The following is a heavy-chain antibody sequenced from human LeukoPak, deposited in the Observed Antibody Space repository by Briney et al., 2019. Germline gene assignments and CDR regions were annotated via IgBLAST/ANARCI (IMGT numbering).Heavy chain of an antibody. CDR2: INGYNGNT. D-gene: IGHD2-2*01. V-gene: IGHV1-18*01. Sequence: GASVKVSCRASAYTFSTVNINWVRQAPGQGLEWMGWINGYNGNTNYAQNIKDRVIMTADSSTNTAYMELRNLRSDDTALYYCARGRIPAAYPDSFDIWGQGTMVTVSS. CDR3: ARGRIPAAYPDSFDI. CDR1: AYTFSTVN. J-gene: IGHJ3*02.